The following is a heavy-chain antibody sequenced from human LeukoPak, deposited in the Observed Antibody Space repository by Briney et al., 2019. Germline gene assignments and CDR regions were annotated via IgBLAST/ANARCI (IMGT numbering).Heavy chain of an antibody. D-gene: IGHD2-2*02. V-gene: IGHV4-39*01. J-gene: IGHJ4*02. Sequence: PSETLSLTCTVSGGSISSNSYYWGWIRQPPGKGLEWIGTISYSGSTYYNPSLKSRVTISVDTSKTQFSLKLSSVTAADTAVYYCAKTCIPAPFDYWGEGILVTVSS. CDR1: GGSISSNSYY. CDR2: ISYSGST. CDR3: AKTCIPAPFDY.